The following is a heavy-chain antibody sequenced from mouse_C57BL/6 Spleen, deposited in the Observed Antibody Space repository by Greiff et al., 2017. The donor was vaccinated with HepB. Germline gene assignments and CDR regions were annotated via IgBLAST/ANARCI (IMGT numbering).Heavy chain of an antibody. V-gene: IGHV1-7*01. Sequence: VQLQQSGAELAKPGASVKLSCKASGYTFTSYWMHWVKQRPGQGLEWIGYINPSSGYTKYNQKFKDKATLTADKSSSTAYMQLSSLTYEDSAVYYCARGMVHEGYAMDYWSQGTSVTVSS. CDR2: INPSSGYT. CDR1: GYTFTSYW. J-gene: IGHJ4*01. D-gene: IGHD2-10*02. CDR3: ARGMVHEGYAMDY.